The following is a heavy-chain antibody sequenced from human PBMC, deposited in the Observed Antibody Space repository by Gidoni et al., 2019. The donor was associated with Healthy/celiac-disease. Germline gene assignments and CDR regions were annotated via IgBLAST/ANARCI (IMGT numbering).Heavy chain of an antibody. CDR3: ARVNGITMVRGEFDY. D-gene: IGHD3-10*01. V-gene: IGHV3-74*01. J-gene: IGHJ4*02. Sequence: EVQLVESGGGLVQPGGSLRLSCAASGFTFSSYWMHWVRQAPGKGLVWVSRINSDGSSTSYADSVKGRFTISRDNAKNTLYLQMNSLRAEDTAVYYCARVNGITMVRGEFDYWGQGTLVTVSS. CDR1: GFTFSSYW. CDR2: INSDGSST.